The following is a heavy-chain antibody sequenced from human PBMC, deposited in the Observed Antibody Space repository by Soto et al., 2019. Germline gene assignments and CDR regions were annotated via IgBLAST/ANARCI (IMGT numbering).Heavy chain of an antibody. CDR1: GYSISSGYY. V-gene: IGHV4-38-2*02. CDR3: ARDPYYYYGSSGYSPANDY. CDR2: IYHSGST. D-gene: IGHD3-22*01. Sequence: SETLSLTCAVSGYSISSGYYWGWIRQPPGKRLEWIGSIYHSGSTYYNPSLKSRVTISVDTSKNQFSLKLSSVTAADTAVYYCARDPYYYYGSSGYSPANDYWGQGTLVTVSS. J-gene: IGHJ4*02.